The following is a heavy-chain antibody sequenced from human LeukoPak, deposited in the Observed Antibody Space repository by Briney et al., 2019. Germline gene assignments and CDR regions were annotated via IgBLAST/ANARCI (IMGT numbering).Heavy chain of an antibody. CDR2: IDYTGST. Sequence: SETLSLTCTVSGGSISNYYWNWIRQPPGKGLEWIGYIDYTGSTYSNSSLKNRVTMSVDTSKNQFSLKLNSVTAADTAVYYCARAGYSYGTGYYFDYWGQGTLVTVSS. V-gene: IGHV4-59*01. CDR3: ARAGYSYGTGYYFDY. CDR1: GGSISNYY. J-gene: IGHJ4*02. D-gene: IGHD5-18*01.